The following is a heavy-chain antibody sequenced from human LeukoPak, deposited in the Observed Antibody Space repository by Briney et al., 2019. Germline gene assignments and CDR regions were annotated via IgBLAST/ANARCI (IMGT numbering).Heavy chain of an antibody. D-gene: IGHD3-3*01. CDR1: GYTFTSYD. CDR2: MNPNSGNT. CDR3: ARGDFWSGYYTYYYYYMDV. V-gene: IGHV1-8*03. J-gene: IGHJ6*03. Sequence: ASVKVSCKASGYTFTSYDINWVRQATGQGLEWMGWMNPNSGNTGYAQEFQGRVTITRNTSISTAYMELSSLRSEDTAVYYCARGDFWSGYYTYYYYYMDVWGKGTTVTVSS.